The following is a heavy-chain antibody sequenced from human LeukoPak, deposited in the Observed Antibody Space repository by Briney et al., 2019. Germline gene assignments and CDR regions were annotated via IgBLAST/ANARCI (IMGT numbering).Heavy chain of an antibody. J-gene: IGHJ4*02. Sequence: ASVKVSCKASGYTFTSYYIHWVRQAPGQGLEWMGMINPSDGFTSYAQKFQGRVTMTTDMSTSTVYMELSSLRSDDTAVYYCARSISAGNEDYWGQGTLVTVSS. D-gene: IGHD2-2*02. CDR3: ARSISAGNEDY. V-gene: IGHV1-46*01. CDR2: INPSDGFT. CDR1: GYTFTSYY.